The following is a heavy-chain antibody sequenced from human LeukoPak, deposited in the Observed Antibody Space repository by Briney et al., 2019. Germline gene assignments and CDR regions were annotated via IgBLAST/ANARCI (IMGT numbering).Heavy chain of an antibody. Sequence: GGSLRLSCAASGFTFSDYYMSWIRQAPGKGLEWVSYISSSGSTIYYADSVKGRFTISRDNAKNTLYLQMNSLRAEDTAVYYCAIIAVAGPGNAFDIWGQGTMVTVSS. J-gene: IGHJ3*02. CDR3: AIIAVAGPGNAFDI. CDR1: GFTFSDYY. CDR2: ISSSGSTI. V-gene: IGHV3-11*04. D-gene: IGHD6-19*01.